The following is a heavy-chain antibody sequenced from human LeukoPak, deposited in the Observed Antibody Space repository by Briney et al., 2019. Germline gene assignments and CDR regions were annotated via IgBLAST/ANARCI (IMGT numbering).Heavy chain of an antibody. CDR1: GYTFTSYG. D-gene: IGHD3-22*01. Sequence: ASVKVSCKASGYTFTSYGISWVRQAPGQGLEWMGWISAYNGNTNYAQKLQGRVTMTTDTSTSTAYMELRSLRSDDTAVYYCARARFKYYYDSSGFDYWGQGTLSPSPQ. V-gene: IGHV1-18*01. CDR3: ARARFKYYYDSSGFDY. J-gene: IGHJ4*02. CDR2: ISAYNGNT.